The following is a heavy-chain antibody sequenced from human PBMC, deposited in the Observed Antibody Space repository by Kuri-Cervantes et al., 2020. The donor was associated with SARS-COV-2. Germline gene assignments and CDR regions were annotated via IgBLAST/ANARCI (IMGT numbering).Heavy chain of an antibody. D-gene: IGHD6-13*01. CDR1: GGSFSGYY. Sequence: GSLRLSCAVYGGSFSGYYWSWIRQPPGKGLEWIGEINHSGSTNYSPSLKSRVTISVDTSKNQFSLKLSSVTAADTAVYYCARVTRAGAAAFRWDYMDVWGKGTTVTVSS. J-gene: IGHJ6*03. V-gene: IGHV4-34*01. CDR3: ARVTRAGAAAFRWDYMDV. CDR2: INHSGST.